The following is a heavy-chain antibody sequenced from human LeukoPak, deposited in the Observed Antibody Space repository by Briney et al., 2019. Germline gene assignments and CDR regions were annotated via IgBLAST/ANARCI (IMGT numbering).Heavy chain of an antibody. J-gene: IGHJ1*01. Sequence: GGPLRLSCAASGFTFSSYWMSWVRQAPGKGLEWVANIKQDGSEKYYVDSVEGRFTISRDNAKNSLYLQMNSLRAEDTALYYCAKASGAAAGTGYFQHWGQGTLVTVSS. CDR2: IKQDGSEK. CDR1: GFTFSSYW. V-gene: IGHV3-7*03. D-gene: IGHD6-13*01. CDR3: AKASGAAAGTGYFQH.